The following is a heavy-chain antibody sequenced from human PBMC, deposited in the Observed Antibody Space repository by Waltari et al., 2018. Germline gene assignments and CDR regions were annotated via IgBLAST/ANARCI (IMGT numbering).Heavy chain of an antibody. D-gene: IGHD2-15*01. CDR2: VNPHRGDT. V-gene: IGHV1-8*03. Sequence: QVQLVQSETEVKKPGASVKVSCTASGYIFSISDLNWVRPAAGPGLEWMGWVNPHRGDTGYAQRFQDRVTFSRNTSIKAAYMELSSLRPEDPAIYYCTNTPVGAACASWFDPWGQGTLVIVSS. CDR3: TNTPVGAACASWFDP. CDR1: GYIFSISD. J-gene: IGHJ5*02.